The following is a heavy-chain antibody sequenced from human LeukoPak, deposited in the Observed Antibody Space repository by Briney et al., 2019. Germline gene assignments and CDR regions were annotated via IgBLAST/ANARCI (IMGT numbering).Heavy chain of an antibody. V-gene: IGHV1-2*02. CDR3: ERAFDVSSDIVVVPTPFDI. J-gene: IGHJ3*02. D-gene: IGHD2-2*01. CDR2: INPNSGGT. Sequence: GASVKVSCKASGYTFTGYYMHWVRQAPGQGLEWMGWINPNSGGTNYAQKFQGRVTMTRDTSISTAYMELSRLRSDDTAVYYCERAFDVSSDIVVVPTPFDIWGQGTMVTVSS. CDR1: GYTFTGYY.